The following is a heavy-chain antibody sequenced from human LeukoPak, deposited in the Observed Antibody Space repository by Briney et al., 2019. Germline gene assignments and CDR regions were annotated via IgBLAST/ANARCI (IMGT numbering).Heavy chain of an antibody. CDR3: AKDRLLNCRGDCYIFDY. V-gene: IGHV3-23*01. D-gene: IGHD2-21*02. CDR1: GFTFSTYS. J-gene: IGHJ4*02. Sequence: GGSLRLSCAASGFTFSTYSMNWVRQTPGKGLEWVSSISGSGDSTFYADSVKGRFSISRDNSKNTLYLQVNGLRTEDTAVYYCAKDRLLNCRGDCYIFDYWGQGTVVTVSS. CDR2: ISGSGDST.